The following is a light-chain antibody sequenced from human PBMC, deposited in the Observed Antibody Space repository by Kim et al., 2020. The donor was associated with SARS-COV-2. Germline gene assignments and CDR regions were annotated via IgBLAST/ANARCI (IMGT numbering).Light chain of an antibody. J-gene: IGLJ2*01. CDR2: GKN. Sequence: VALGRTVRITCQGDSLRSYYATWYQQKPGQAPIVVIYGKNNRPSGIPDRCSGSSSGDTASLTITGTQAGDEADYYCNSRGSNDNVLFGGGTKLTVL. CDR1: SLRSYY. CDR3: NSRGSNDNVL. V-gene: IGLV3-19*01.